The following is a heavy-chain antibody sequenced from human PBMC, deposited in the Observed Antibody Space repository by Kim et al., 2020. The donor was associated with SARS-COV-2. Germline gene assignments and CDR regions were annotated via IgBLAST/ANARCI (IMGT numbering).Heavy chain of an antibody. J-gene: IGHJ4*02. CDR1: GFTFSSYG. V-gene: IGHV3-33*08. CDR2: IWYDGSNK. Sequence: GGSLRLSCAASGFTFSSYGMHWVRQASGKGLEWVAVIWYDGSNKYYADSVKGRFTISRNNSKNTLYLQMNSLRAEEAAVYYCARDVSPYGAIDYWGQGTLVTVSS. CDR3: ARDVSPYGAIDY. D-gene: IGHD4-17*01.